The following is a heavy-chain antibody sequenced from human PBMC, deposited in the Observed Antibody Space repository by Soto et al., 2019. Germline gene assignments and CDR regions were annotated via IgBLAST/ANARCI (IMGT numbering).Heavy chain of an antibody. CDR2: IYYSGST. CDR1: GGSISSYY. J-gene: IGHJ4*02. D-gene: IGHD6-6*01. CDR3: ARRGSSSSLGGRTFDY. V-gene: IGHV4-59*08. Sequence: SETLSLTCTASGGSISSYYWSWIRQPPGKGLEWIGYIYYSGSTNYNPSLKSRVTISVDTSKNQFSLKLSSVTAADTAVYYCARRGSSSSLGGRTFDYWGQGTLVTVSS.